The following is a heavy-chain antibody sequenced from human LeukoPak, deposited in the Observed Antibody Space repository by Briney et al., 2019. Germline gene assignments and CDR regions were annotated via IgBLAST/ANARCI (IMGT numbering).Heavy chain of an antibody. Sequence: GGSLRLSCAASGFTFSSYAMSWVRQAPGKGLEWVSAISGSGGSTYYADSVKGRFTISRDNSKNTLYLQVNSLRAEDTAVYYCAKTKFTIFGVVKGLDYWGQGTLLTVSS. V-gene: IGHV3-23*01. D-gene: IGHD3-3*01. CDR1: GFTFSSYA. J-gene: IGHJ4*02. CDR3: AKTKFTIFGVVKGLDY. CDR2: ISGSGGST.